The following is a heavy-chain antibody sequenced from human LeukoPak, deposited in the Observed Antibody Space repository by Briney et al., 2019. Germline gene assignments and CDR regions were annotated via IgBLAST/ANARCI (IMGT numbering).Heavy chain of an antibody. CDR3: ARDSKSGSYWVGGFDY. CDR1: GGFISTYY. D-gene: IGHD1-26*01. V-gene: IGHV4-59*01. J-gene: IGHJ4*02. CDR2: IYYSGST. Sequence: SETLSLTCTVSGGFISTYYWSWIRQPPGKGLEWIGYIYYSGSTSYNPSLKSRIIMSIDPSKSQFSLKLSSLTAADTAVYYCARDSKSGSYWVGGFDYWGQGILVTVSS.